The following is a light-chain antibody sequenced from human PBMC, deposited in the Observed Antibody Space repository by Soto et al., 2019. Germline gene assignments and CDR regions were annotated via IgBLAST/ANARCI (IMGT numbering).Light chain of an antibody. CDR2: DAS. CDR1: QDFGVY. Sequence: IRMTQSPSSFSASTGGSVTATCQASQDFGVYLGWSQQKPGKAPKLLIYDASNLQTGVPSRFSAYRSETDFTFTISSLQPEDIATYYCQQYDDLPLTFGGGTKVDIK. V-gene: IGKV1-33*01. CDR3: QQYDDLPLT. J-gene: IGKJ4*01.